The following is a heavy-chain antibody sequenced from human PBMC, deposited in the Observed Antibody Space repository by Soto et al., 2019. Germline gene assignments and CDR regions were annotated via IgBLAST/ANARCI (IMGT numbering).Heavy chain of an antibody. V-gene: IGHV4-34*01. J-gene: IGHJ5*02. CDR3: ASQYSYGSPYNWFDP. CDR1: CGSFSGYY. D-gene: IGHD5-18*01. CDR2: INHSGST. Sequence: PSETLSLTCAVYCGSFSGYYWSWIRQPPGKGLEWIGEINHSGSTNYNPSLKSRVTISVDTSKNQFSLKLSSVTAADTAVYYCASQYSYGSPYNWFDPWGQGTLVTVSS.